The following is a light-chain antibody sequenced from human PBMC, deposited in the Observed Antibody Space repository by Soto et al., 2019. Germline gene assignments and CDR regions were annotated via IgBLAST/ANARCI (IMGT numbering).Light chain of an antibody. J-gene: IGLJ3*02. V-gene: IGLV2-14*01. CDR2: EVN. Sequence: QSALTQPASVSGSPGQWITISCTGSNNDVGAYNYVSWYQQHPGKAPKLIIYEVNNQPSGVSHRFSVSKSGNTASLTISGLQADDEADYYCASYARSSTRVFGGGSKLTVL. CDR3: ASYARSSTRV. CDR1: NNDVGAYNY.